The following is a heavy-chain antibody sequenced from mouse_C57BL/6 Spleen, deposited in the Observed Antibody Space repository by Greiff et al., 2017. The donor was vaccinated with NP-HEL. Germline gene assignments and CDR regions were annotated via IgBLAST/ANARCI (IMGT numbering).Heavy chain of an antibody. V-gene: IGHV1-59*01. CDR3: ARIGLGGY. Sequence: QVQLQQPGAELVRPGTSVKLSCKASGYTFTSYWMHWVKQRPGQGLEWIGVIDPSDSYTNYNQKFKGKATLTVDTSSSTAYMQLSSLTSEDSAVYYCARIGLGGYWGQGTTLTVSS. CDR2: IDPSDSYT. CDR1: GYTFTSYW. J-gene: IGHJ2*01.